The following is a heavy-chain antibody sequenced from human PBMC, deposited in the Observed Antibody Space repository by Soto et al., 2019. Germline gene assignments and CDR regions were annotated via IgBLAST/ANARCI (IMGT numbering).Heavy chain of an antibody. CDR3: AKVCNDYTCKNFDY. CDR1: GVTFSSYA. D-gene: IGHD3-16*01. Sequence: GGSLRLSCAASGVTFSSYAMHWVRQAPGKGLEWVAVISYDGSNKYYADSVQGQFTISRDNSKNTLFLHMSSLRAEDTALYYCAKVCNDYTCKNFDYWGQGTLVTVSS. V-gene: IGHV3-30-3*01. CDR2: ISYDGSNK. J-gene: IGHJ4*02.